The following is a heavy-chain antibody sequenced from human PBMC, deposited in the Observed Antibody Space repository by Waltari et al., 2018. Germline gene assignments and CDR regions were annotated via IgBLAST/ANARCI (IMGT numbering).Heavy chain of an antibody. CDR3: ARSFYDYVWGSYRSPLGY. CDR1: GYTFTSYA. Sequence: QVQLVQSGAEVKKPGASVKVSCKASGYTFTSYAMHWVRQAPGQRLEWMGWINAGNGNTKDSQKFQGRVTITRDTSASTAYMELSSLRSEDTAVYYCARSFYDYVWGSYRSPLGYWGQGTLVTVSS. J-gene: IGHJ4*02. CDR2: INAGNGNT. V-gene: IGHV1-3*01. D-gene: IGHD3-16*02.